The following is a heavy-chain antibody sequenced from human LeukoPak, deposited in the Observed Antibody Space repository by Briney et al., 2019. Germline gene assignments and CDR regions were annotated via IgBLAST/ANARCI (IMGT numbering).Heavy chain of an antibody. CDR1: GYTFTSYW. J-gene: IGHJ6*02. CDR2: IDPSDSYT. D-gene: IGHD6-13*01. CDR3: TGHLGIASDLGV. V-gene: IGHV5-10-1*01. Sequence: GESLKISCQGSGYTFTSYWISWVRQMPGGGLEWMGRIDPSDSYTNYSPSFQGHVTISADKSITTAYLQWSSLKASDTAIYYCTGHLGIASDLGVWGQGTTVTVSS.